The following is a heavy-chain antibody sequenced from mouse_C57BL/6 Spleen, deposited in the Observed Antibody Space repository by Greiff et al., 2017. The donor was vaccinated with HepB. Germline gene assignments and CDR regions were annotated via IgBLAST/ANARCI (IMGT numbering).Heavy chain of an antibody. Sequence: DVMLVESGGGLVKPGGSLKLSCAASGFTFSSYAMSWVRQTPEKRLEWVATISDDGSYTYYPDNVKGRYTITRDNAKSNLYLQMNHLKSEDTAMYYCARDDGSPDDWGQGTTLTVSS. CDR3: ARDDGSPDD. CDR1: GFTFSSYA. V-gene: IGHV5-4*01. CDR2: ISDDGSYT. J-gene: IGHJ2*01. D-gene: IGHD1-1*01.